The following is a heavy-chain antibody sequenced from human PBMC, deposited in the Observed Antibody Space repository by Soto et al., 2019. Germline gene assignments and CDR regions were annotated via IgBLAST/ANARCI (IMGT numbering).Heavy chain of an antibody. Sequence: PGESLKNSCKVSGYSFVNYWIGWVRQMPGKGLEWMGIIYPADSDTRYSPSFQGQVTISADKSINTAYLQWSSLQASDTATYYCPRSRIIGMTWSFDYWGQGTLVTVSS. CDR1: GYSFVNYW. J-gene: IGHJ4*02. D-gene: IGHD1-20*01. CDR3: PRSRIIGMTWSFDY. CDR2: IYPADSDT. V-gene: IGHV5-51*01.